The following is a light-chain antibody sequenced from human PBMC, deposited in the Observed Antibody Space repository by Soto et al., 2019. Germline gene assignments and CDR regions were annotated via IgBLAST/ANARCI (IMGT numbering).Light chain of an antibody. CDR1: SSDVGGYNY. CDR2: DVS. V-gene: IGLV2-14*03. Sequence: QSALTQPPSASGSPGQSVTISCTGTSSDVGGYNYVSWYQHHPGKAPRLMIFDVSKRPSGVSSRFSGSKSGNTASLTISGLQAEDEATYYCNSYRSSNNLEGVFGGGTKLTVL. CDR3: NSYRSSNNLEGV. J-gene: IGLJ3*02.